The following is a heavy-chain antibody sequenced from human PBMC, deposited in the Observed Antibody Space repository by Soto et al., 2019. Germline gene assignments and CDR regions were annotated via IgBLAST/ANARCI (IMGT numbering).Heavy chain of an antibody. CDR2: IYYSGNT. V-gene: IGHV4-31*03. CDR3: ARVPGRAGGYGDYVPDYFDY. D-gene: IGHD4-17*01. J-gene: IGHJ4*02. Sequence: SETLSLTCTVSGGSISSDDFYWSWIRQHPGKGLEWIGYIYYSGNTYYDPSLKSRVTILVDTSKNQFSLKLSSVTAADTAVYYCARVPGRAGGYGDYVPDYFDYWGQRTLVTVSS. CDR1: GGSISSDDFY.